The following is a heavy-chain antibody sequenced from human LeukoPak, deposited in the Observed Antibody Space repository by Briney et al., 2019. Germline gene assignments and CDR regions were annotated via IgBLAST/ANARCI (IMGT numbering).Heavy chain of an antibody. Sequence: PSETLSLTCTVSGGSISSSSYYWGWIRQPPGKGLEWIGSIYYSGSTYYNPSLKSRVTISVDTSKNQFSLKLSSVTAADTAVYYCARKSTLRRWRCRGFDYWGQGTLVTVSS. D-gene: IGHD2-8*02. CDR1: GGSISSSSYY. CDR2: IYYSGST. CDR3: ARKSTLRRWRCRGFDY. V-gene: IGHV4-39*07. J-gene: IGHJ4*02.